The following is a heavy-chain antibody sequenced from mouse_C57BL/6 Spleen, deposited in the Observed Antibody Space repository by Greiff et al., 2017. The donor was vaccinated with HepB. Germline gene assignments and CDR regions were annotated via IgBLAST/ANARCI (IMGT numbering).Heavy chain of an antibody. CDR2: INPSTGGT. J-gene: IGHJ2*01. CDR3: ARRVLGDFDY. Sequence: EVQLQQSGPELVKPGASVKISCKASGYSFTGYYMNWVKQSPEKSLEWIGEINPSTGGTTYNQKFKAKATLTVDKSSSTAYMQLKSLTSEDSAVYYCARRVLGDFDYWGQGTTLTVSS. V-gene: IGHV1-42*01. D-gene: IGHD4-1*01. CDR1: GYSFTGYY.